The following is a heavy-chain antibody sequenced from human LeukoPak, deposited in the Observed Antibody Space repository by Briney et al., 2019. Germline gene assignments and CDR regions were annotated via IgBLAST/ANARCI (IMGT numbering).Heavy chain of an antibody. V-gene: IGHV1-8*01. J-gene: IGHJ5*02. D-gene: IGHD6-19*01. CDR1: GYTFTSYD. Sequence: ASVKVSCKASGYTFTSYDINWVRQATGQGLEWMGWMSPNSGNTGYAQKFQGRVTMTRNTSISTAYMELSSLRSEDTAVYYCARGVSSGWYLMAPNWFDPWGQGTLVTVSS. CDR2: MSPNSGNT. CDR3: ARGVSSGWYLMAPNWFDP.